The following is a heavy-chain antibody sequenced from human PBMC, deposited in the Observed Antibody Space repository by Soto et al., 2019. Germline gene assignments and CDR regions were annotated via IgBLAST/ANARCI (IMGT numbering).Heavy chain of an antibody. D-gene: IGHD1-26*01. CDR3: ARDLGGSYPFDY. V-gene: IGHV3-30-3*01. CDR2: ISYDGSNK. Sequence: QVQLVESGGGVVQPGRSLRLSCAASGFTFSNYAMHWVRLAPGKGLEWVAVISYDGSNKYYADSVKGRFTISRDNSKNTLYLQMSSLRAEDTAVYYCARDLGGSYPFDYWGQGTLVTVSS. J-gene: IGHJ4*02. CDR1: GFTFSNYA.